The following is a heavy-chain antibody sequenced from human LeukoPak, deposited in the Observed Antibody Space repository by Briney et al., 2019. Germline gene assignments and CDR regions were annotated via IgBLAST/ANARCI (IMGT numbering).Heavy chain of an antibody. J-gene: IGHJ4*02. CDR3: AKVYY. Sequence: PGGALRLSCAASGFTFSTYPMSSVRQAPGKGLDWVSAISDNGGTTQYADSVKGRFTISRDNSKNTLYLQMNSLRAEDTAVYYCAKVYYWGQGTLVAVSS. V-gene: IGHV3-23*01. CDR2: ISDNGGTT. CDR1: GFTFSTYP.